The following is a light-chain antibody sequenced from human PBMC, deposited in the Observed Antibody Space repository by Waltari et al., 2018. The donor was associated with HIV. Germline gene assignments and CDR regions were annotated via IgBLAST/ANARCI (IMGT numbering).Light chain of an antibody. CDR1: HDLGNS. CDR2: GGF. V-gene: IGKV1-NL1*01. Sequence: DLQMTQSPSSLSASVRDRVTITCRATHDLGNSVSWYQQRPGKAPTLQLYGGFVRHKGGDSRITGSGSGTEYTLTISSLQPEDFATYYCHQYFTDPFTFGGGTKVEI. J-gene: IGKJ4*01. CDR3: HQYFTDPFT.